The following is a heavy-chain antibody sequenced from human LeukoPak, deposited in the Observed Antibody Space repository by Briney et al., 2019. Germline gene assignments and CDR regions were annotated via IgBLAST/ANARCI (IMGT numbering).Heavy chain of an antibody. D-gene: IGHD3-10*01. CDR3: ARGHGDASGSPLGI. Sequence: PGGSLRLSCAASGFTFSSYSMNWVRQAPGKGLEWVSSISSSSSYIYYADSVKGRFTISRDNAKNSLYLQMNSLRAEDTAVYYCARGHGDASGSPLGIWGQGTLVTVSS. J-gene: IGHJ4*02. V-gene: IGHV3-21*03. CDR2: ISSSSSYI. CDR1: GFTFSSYS.